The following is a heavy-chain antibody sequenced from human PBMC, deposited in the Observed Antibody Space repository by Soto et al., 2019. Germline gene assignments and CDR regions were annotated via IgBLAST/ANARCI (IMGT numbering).Heavy chain of an antibody. CDR3: ASGPYDFWSGYYRHYYYMDV. CDR1: GGSISSSSYY. D-gene: IGHD3-3*01. V-gene: IGHV4-39*01. Sequence: PSETLSLTCTVSGGSISSSSYYWGWIRQPPGKGLEWIGSIYYSGSTYYNPSLKSRVTISVDTSKNKFSLKLSSVTAADTAVYYCASGPYDFWSGYYRHYYYMDVWGKGTTVTVSS. J-gene: IGHJ6*03. CDR2: IYYSGST.